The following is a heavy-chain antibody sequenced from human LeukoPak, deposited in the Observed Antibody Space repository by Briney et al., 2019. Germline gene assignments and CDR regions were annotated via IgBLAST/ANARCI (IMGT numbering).Heavy chain of an antibody. CDR2: INSDGSST. J-gene: IGHJ4*02. CDR3: ARGGWLSPRTNYGFWGGGGGDFDY. D-gene: IGHD3-3*01. CDR1: GFTFSSYW. V-gene: IGHV3-74*01. Sequence: GGSLRLSCAASGFTFSSYWMHWVRQAPGKGLVWVSRINSDGSSTSYADSVKGRFTISRDNAKNTLYLQMNSLRAEDTAVYYWARGGWLSPRTNYGFWGGGGGDFDYWGQGTLVTVSS.